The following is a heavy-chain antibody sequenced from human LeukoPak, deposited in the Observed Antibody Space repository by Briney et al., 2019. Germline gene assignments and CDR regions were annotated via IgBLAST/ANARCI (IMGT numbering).Heavy chain of an antibody. CDR2: ISYDGSNK. J-gene: IGHJ4*02. V-gene: IGHV3-30*18. D-gene: IGHD5-24*01. CDR1: GFNFSSYG. Sequence: GRSLRLSCAASGFNFSSYGMHWVRQAPGKGLEWVAVISYDGSNKYYADSVKGRFTISRDNSKNTLYLQMNSLRAEDTAVYYCAKDRRDGYHGPADYWGQGTLVTVSS. CDR3: AKDRRDGYHGPADY.